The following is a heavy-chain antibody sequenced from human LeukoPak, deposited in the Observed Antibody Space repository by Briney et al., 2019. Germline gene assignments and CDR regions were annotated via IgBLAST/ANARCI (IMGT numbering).Heavy chain of an antibody. Sequence: GGSLRLSCAASGFTFRSYAMNWVRQAPGKGLEWVSYISSSSSTIYYADSVKGRFTISRDNAKNSLYLQMNSLRAEDTAVYYCAREISYYYGSGRSSRYYMDVWGKGTTVTVSS. J-gene: IGHJ6*03. D-gene: IGHD3-10*01. V-gene: IGHV3-48*04. CDR2: ISSSSSTI. CDR3: AREISYYYGSGRSSRYYMDV. CDR1: GFTFRSYA.